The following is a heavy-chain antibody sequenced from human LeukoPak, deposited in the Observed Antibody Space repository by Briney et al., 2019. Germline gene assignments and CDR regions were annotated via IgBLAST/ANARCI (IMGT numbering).Heavy chain of an antibody. Sequence: SQTLSLTCTVSGGSISSGGYYWSWIRQPPGKGLEWIGEINHSGSTNYNPSLKSRVTISVDTSKNQFSLKLSSVTAADTAVYYCAREALTTDDYWGQGTLVTVSS. D-gene: IGHD4-11*01. CDR3: AREALTTDDY. V-gene: IGHV4-30-4*08. CDR2: INHSGST. CDR1: GGSISSGGYY. J-gene: IGHJ4*02.